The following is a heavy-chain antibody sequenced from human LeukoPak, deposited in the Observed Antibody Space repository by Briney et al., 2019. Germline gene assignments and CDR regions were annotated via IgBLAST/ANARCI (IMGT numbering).Heavy chain of an antibody. D-gene: IGHD2-15*01. CDR2: ISSSSYI. J-gene: IGHJ5*02. CDR3: ARIILGYCSAGNCYSGDWFDA. Sequence: GGSLRLSCAASGFTFSSYSMNWVRQAPGKGLECVSSISSSSYIHYADSVKGRFTISRDNAKNSLYLQMNSLRPEDTAFYYCARIILGYCSAGNCYSGDWFDAWGQGTLVTVSS. CDR1: GFTFSSYS. V-gene: IGHV3-21*04.